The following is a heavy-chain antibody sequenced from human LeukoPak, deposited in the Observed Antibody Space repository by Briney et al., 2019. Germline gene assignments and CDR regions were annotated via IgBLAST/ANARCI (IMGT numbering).Heavy chain of an antibody. CDR1: GFTFSSYS. J-gene: IGHJ3*02. V-gene: IGHV3-53*01. CDR3: ARGWVVATGGFDM. D-gene: IGHD2-8*02. CDR2: IYSGGPT. Sequence: GGSLRLSCAASGFTFSSYSMNWVRQAPGKGLEWVSVIYSGGPTYYADSVKGRFTISRDNSKNTVYLQMNSLRGEDTAVYFCARGWVVATGGFDMWGQGTMVTVSS.